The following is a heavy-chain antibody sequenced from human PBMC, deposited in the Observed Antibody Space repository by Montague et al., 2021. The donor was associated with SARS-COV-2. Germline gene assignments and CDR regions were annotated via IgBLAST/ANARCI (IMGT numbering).Heavy chain of an antibody. CDR1: GDSISNHY. CDR2: ISDRGNT. V-gene: IGHV4-59*11. Sequence: SETLSLTCSVSGDSISNHYWSWIRQPPGKGLEWIGYISDRGNTKYNTSLKSPVTISADTPKNQFSLRLSSVTAADTAAYYCARDGSLRFEILIGPRHYYYGMDVWGQGTTVTVSS. CDR3: ARDGSLRFEILIGPRHYYYGMDV. D-gene: IGHD3-9*01. J-gene: IGHJ6*02.